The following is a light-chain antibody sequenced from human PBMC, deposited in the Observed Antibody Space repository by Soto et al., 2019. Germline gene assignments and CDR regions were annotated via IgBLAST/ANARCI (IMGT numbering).Light chain of an antibody. J-gene: IGKJ4*01. CDR2: AAS. Sequence: DIQMTQSPSSLSASSGDRVTITCRASQGIGVYLAWFQQNPGNAPKLLIYAASTLQSGVPSRFSGSGSGTDFTLTISSLQPEDVATYYCQKYNSAPLTFGGGTKVDIK. CDR1: QGIGVY. CDR3: QKYNSAPLT. V-gene: IGKV1-27*01.